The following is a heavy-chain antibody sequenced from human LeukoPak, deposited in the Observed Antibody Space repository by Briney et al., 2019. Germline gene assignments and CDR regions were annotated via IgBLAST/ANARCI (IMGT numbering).Heavy chain of an antibody. CDR3: ARDPARSMDN. J-gene: IGHJ4*02. V-gene: IGHV3-23*01. D-gene: IGHD2/OR15-2a*01. Sequence: GGSLRLSCAASGFTFCSYVMSSVRETPGGRPEWVSAISGDGGTYYADSVKGRFTISRDNSKNTVYMEMNSLRAEDTAVYGCARDPARSMDNWGQGTLVTVSP. CDR2: ISGDGGT. CDR1: GFTFCSYV.